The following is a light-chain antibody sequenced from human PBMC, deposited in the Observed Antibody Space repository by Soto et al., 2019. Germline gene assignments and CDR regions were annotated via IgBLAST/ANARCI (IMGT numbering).Light chain of an antibody. CDR1: QSVGSSY. CDR3: QQYTTSSWT. CDR2: GTS. Sequence: PGEGATLSCRASQSVGSSYLAWYQQKPGQAPRALIYGTSSRATGIPDRFSGSGSGTDFTLTISRLEPEDFAVYYCQQYTTSSWTFGQGTKVDI. J-gene: IGKJ1*01. V-gene: IGKV3-20*01.